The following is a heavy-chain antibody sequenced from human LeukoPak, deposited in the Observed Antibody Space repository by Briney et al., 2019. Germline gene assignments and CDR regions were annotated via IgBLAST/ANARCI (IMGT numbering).Heavy chain of an antibody. V-gene: IGHV3-15*01. CDR1: GFTFSNAW. CDR3: TTVGNSGSYIEVY. D-gene: IGHD1-26*01. Sequence: GGSLRLSCAASGFTFSNAWMSWVRQAPGKGLEWVCRIKSKTDGGTTDYAAPVKGRFTISRDDSKNTLYLQMNSLKSEDTAVYYCTTVGNSGSYIEVYWGQGTLVTVSS. CDR2: IKSKTDGGTT. J-gene: IGHJ4*02.